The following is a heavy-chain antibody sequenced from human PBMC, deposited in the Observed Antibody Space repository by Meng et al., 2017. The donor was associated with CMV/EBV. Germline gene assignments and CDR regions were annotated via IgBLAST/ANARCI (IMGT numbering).Heavy chain of an antibody. CDR1: GFSLSTSGVG. V-gene: IGHV2-5*01. CDR3: AHGWRHVDDFWSGYWVESVYYFDY. Sequence: SGPTLVNPTQTLTLTCTFSGFSLSTSGVGVGWIRQPPGKALEWLALIYWNDDKRYSPSLKSRLTITKDTSKNQVVLTMTNMDPVDTATYYCAHGWRHVDDFWSGYWVESVYYFDYWGQGTLVTVSS. D-gene: IGHD3-3*01. CDR2: IYWNDDK. J-gene: IGHJ4*02.